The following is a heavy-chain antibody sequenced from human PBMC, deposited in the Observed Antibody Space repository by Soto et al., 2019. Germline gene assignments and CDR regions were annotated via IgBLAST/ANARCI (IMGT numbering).Heavy chain of an antibody. Sequence: GASVKVSCKASGGTFSSYAISWVQQAPGQGLEWMGGIIPIFGTANYAQKFQDRVTITADESTSTAYMALSSLRSEDTAVYYCARGPRYVSGSYYYHCSMHFCHQGXTVAV. CDR2: IIPIFGTA. D-gene: IGHD3-10*01. CDR1: GGTFSSYA. CDR3: ARGPRYVSGSYYYHCSMHF. J-gene: IGHJ6*02. V-gene: IGHV1-69*13.